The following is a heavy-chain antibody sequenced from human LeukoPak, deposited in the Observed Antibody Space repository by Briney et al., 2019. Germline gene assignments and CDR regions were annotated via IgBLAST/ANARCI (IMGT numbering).Heavy chain of an antibody. D-gene: IGHD5-18*01. CDR3: VRGYSSGAHFDC. V-gene: IGHV3-48*03. J-gene: IGHJ4*02. Sequence: PGGSLRLSCEASGFTFNRFEMNWVRQAPGKGLEWVSYISDSGGSISYVDSVKGRFTASRDNAKNSMYLQMNSLRVEDTAVYFCVRGYSSGAHFDCWGQGALVIVSS. CDR2: ISDSGGSI. CDR1: GFTFNRFE.